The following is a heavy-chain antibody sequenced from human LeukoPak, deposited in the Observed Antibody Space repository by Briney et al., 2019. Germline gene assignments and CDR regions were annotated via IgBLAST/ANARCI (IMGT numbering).Heavy chain of an antibody. J-gene: IGHJ3*02. CDR2: ISYDGSNK. CDR3: AREPPITMIVVVITTGSFDI. V-gene: IGHV3-30*03. Sequence: PGGSLRLSCAASGFTFSSYGMHWVRQAPGKGLEWVAVISYDGSNKYYADSVKGRFTISRDNSKNTLYLQMNSLRAEDTAVYYCAREPPITMIVVVITTGSFDIWGQGTMVTVSS. CDR1: GFTFSSYG. D-gene: IGHD3-22*01.